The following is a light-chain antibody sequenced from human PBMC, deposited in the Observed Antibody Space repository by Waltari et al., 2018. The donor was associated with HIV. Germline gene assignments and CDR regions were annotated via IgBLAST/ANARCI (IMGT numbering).Light chain of an antibody. CDR2: EVS. J-gene: IGLJ2*01. CDR3: CAYAGSTTYVI. V-gene: IGLV2-23*02. Sequence: QSALTQPASVSGSPGQSITISCTGTSSDVGGYNLVSWYQQHPGKAPKLMIYEVSKLPSGGSNRFSGSKAGNTASLTISGPQAEDEADYYCCAYAGSTTYVIFGGGTKLTVL. CDR1: SSDVGGYNL.